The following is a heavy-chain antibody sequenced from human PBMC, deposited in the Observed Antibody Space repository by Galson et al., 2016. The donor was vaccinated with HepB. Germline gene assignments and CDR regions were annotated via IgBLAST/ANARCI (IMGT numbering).Heavy chain of an antibody. V-gene: IGHV1-18*04. CDR1: GYIFTSNG. CDR3: AKDVRYAFEM. CDR2: ISTNSGNT. Sequence: SVKVSCKASGYIFTSNGISWVRQAPGKGLEWMAWISTNSGNTNYAQNLQGRVTLTTDTSTGTAYMELRSLRSDDTAVYYCAKDVRYAFEMWGQGTMVTV. J-gene: IGHJ3*02.